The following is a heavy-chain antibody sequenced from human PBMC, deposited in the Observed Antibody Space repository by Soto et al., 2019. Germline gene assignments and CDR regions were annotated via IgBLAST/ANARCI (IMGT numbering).Heavy chain of an antibody. CDR1: GYTFTGYY. Sequence: GASVKVSCKASGYTFTGYYMHWVRQAPGQGLEWMGWINPNSGGTNYAQKFQGWVTMTRDTSISTAYMELSRLRSDDTAVYYCARWGTTVSYYFDYWGQGTLVTVS. V-gene: IGHV1-2*04. J-gene: IGHJ4*02. CDR2: INPNSGGT. D-gene: IGHD4-4*01. CDR3: ARWGTTVSYYFDY.